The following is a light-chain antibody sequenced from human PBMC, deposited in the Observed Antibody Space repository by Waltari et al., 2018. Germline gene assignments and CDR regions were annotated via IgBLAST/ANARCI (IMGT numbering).Light chain of an antibody. Sequence: DIQMTQSPSSLSASVGDRVTITCRASRSITTYLNWYQQKPGKAPKLLIFDAASVPGWVPSGFSGSGSGTDFTLTISSLQPEDSATYYCQQSFSSPLTFGGGTKVEI. CDR3: QQSFSSPLT. CDR1: RSITTY. V-gene: IGKV1-39*01. J-gene: IGKJ4*01. CDR2: DAA.